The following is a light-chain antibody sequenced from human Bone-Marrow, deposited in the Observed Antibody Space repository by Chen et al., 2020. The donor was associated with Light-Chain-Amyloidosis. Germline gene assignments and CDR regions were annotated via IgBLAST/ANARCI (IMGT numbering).Light chain of an antibody. CDR1: SGSIATNS. CDR3: QSYQGSSQGM. V-gene: IGLV6-57*01. Sequence: NFMLTQPHPASGSPGKKVIITCPRSSGSIATNSVQWYKQRPGSSPTPVIYEDDQSPSGVPDRFSGSIDRSSNSASLTISGLKTEDEADYYCQSYQGSSQGMFGGGTKLTVL. J-gene: IGLJ3*02. CDR2: EDD.